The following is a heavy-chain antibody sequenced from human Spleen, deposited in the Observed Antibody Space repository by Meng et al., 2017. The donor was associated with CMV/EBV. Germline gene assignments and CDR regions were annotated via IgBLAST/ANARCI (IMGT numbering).Heavy chain of an antibody. CDR1: GFSFSRYA. Sequence: CAASGFSFSRYAMSWVRQGPGKGLECVSSISGSGDSTYYADSVKRRFTISSDNSENTMYLQVNSLRAEDTAVYYCAKNYDSSGYHFDCRGQGTLVTVSS. CDR2: ISGSGDST. CDR3: AKNYDSSGYHFDC. V-gene: IGHV3-23*01. J-gene: IGHJ4*02. D-gene: IGHD3-22*01.